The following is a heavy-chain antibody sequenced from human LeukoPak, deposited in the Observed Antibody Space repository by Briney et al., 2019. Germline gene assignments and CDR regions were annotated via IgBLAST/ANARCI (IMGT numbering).Heavy chain of an antibody. D-gene: IGHD6-13*01. CDR2: ISGGGGTT. V-gene: IGHV3-23*01. CDR1: GFIFSNYA. CDR3: AKDRSSSWYSHFDY. Sequence: GGSLRLSCAASGFIFSNYAMSWVRQAPGEGLEWVSAISGGGGTTYYADSVKGRLTISRDNSKNTLYLQMNSLRAEDTAAYYCAKDRSSSWYSHFDYWGQGTLVTVSP. J-gene: IGHJ4*02.